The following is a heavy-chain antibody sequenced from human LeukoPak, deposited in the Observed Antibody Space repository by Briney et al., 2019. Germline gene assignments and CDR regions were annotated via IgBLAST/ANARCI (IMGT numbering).Heavy chain of an antibody. D-gene: IGHD6-19*01. CDR1: GFTFSSYA. V-gene: IGHV3-23*01. J-gene: IGHJ4*02. CDR2: IGSSGANT. CDR3: AKDASSGWYYFDY. Sequence: GGSLRLSCAASGFTFSSYAMSWVRQAPGKGLEWVSTIGSSGANTNYADSMKGRFTISRDNSKNTLYLQMYSLRGDDTAVYYCAKDASSGWYYFDYWGQGTLVSVSS.